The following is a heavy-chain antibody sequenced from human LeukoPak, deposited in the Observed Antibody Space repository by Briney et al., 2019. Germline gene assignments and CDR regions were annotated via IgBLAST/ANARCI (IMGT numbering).Heavy chain of an antibody. CDR3: ARTGSYNPYDWFDP. CDR1: GGSFSTYY. Sequence: PSETLSLTCTVSGGSFSTYYWSWIRQPPGKGLEWIGYVYYSGSTTYNPSLKSRVTISVDTSKRQFSLKLSSVTAADTAVYYCARTGSYNPYDWFDPWGQGTLVTVSS. D-gene: IGHD1-14*01. V-gene: IGHV4-59*08. CDR2: VYYSGST. J-gene: IGHJ5*02.